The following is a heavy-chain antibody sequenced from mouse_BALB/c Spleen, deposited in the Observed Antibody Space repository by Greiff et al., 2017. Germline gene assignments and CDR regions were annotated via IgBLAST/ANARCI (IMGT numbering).Heavy chain of an antibody. CDR2: IYPYNGGT. CDR3: ARSSGYGYYAMDY. Sequence: VQLKQSGPELVKPGASVKISCKASGYTFTDYNMHWVKQSHGKSLEWIGYIYPYNGGTGYNQKFKSKATLTVDNSSSTAYMELRSLTSEDSAVYYCARSSGYGYYAMDYWGQGTSVTVSS. D-gene: IGHD3-1*01. CDR1: GYTFTDYN. V-gene: IGHV1S29*02. J-gene: IGHJ4*01.